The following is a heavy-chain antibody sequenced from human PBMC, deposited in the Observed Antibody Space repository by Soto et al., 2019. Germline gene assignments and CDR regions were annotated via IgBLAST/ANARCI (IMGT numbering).Heavy chain of an antibody. J-gene: IGHJ3*02. V-gene: IGHV3-21*01. CDR2: ISSSNSYI. D-gene: IGHD2-2*01. CDR1: GFTFSSYS. Sequence: NPGVSLRLSCAASGFTFSSYSMNWVRQAPGKGLEWVSSISSSNSYIYYADSVKGRFTISRDNAKNSLYLQMNSLRAEDTAVYYCAAFVVVPTDAFDIWGQGTMVTVSS. CDR3: AAFVVVPTDAFDI.